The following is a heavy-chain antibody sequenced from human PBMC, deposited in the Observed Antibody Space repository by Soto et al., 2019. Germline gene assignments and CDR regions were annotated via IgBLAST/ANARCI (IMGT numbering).Heavy chain of an antibody. CDR2: IGGSGGST. CDR3: AKDGGYDYVWGSYPDGMDV. V-gene: IGHV3-23*01. Sequence: PGGSLRLSCAPSGFTFSSYAMSWVRQAPGKGLEWVSAIGGSGGSTYYADSVKGRFTISRENSKNTLYLQMNSLRAEDTAVYYCAKDGGYDYVWGSYPDGMDVWGQGTTVTVSS. CDR1: GFTFSSYA. J-gene: IGHJ6*02. D-gene: IGHD3-16*02.